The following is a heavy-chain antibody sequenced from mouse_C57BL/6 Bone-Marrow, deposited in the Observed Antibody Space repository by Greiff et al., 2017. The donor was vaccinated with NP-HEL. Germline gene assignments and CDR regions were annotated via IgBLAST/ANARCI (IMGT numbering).Heavy chain of an antibody. CDR1: GYTFTDHT. V-gene: IGHV1-78*01. J-gene: IGHJ2*01. CDR2: IYPRDGST. D-gene: IGHD1-1*01. CDR3: AREDYYGSSYYFDY. Sequence: QVQLQQSDAELVKPGASVKISCKVSGYTFTDHTIHWMRQRPEQGLEWIGYIYPRDGSTKYNEKFKGKATLTADKSSSTSYMQLNSLTSEDSAVYFCAREDYYGSSYYFDYWGQGTTLAASS.